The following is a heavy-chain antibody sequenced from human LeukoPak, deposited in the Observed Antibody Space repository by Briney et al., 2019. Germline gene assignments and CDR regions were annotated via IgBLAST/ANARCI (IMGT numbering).Heavy chain of an antibody. V-gene: IGHV4-59*12. CDR3: ARGAQKRYYYDSSGYRWFDP. D-gene: IGHD3-22*01. Sequence: SETLSLTCTVSGGSINTYYWSWIRQPPGKGLEWIGYIYYSGSTSYNPSLKSRVTISVDTSKNQFSLKLSSVTAADTAVYYCARGAQKRYYYDSSGYRWFDPWGQGTLVTVSS. CDR1: GGSINTYY. J-gene: IGHJ5*02. CDR2: IYYSGST.